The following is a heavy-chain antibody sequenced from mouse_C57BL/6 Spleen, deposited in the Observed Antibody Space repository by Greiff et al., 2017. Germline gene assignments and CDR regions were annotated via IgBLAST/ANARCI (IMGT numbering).Heavy chain of an antibody. CDR2: IYPSDSET. Sequence: QVQLQQPGAELVRPGSSVKLSCKASGYTFTSYWMDWVKQRPGQGLEWIGNIYPSDSETHYNQKFKDKATLTVDKSSSTAYMELSSLTSEDAAVYDCARGGDSNPVDYWGQGTTLTVSS. CDR1: GYTFTSYW. V-gene: IGHV1-61*01. J-gene: IGHJ2*01. D-gene: IGHD2-5*01. CDR3: ARGGDSNPVDY.